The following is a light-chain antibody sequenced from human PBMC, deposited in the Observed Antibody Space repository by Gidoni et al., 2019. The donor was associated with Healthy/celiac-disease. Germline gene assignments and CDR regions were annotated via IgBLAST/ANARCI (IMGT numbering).Light chain of an antibody. J-gene: IGLJ1*01. CDR3: CSYAGSSTPYV. Sequence: QSAMTPPAPVSVSPGQSITISCTGTSSDVGSDNLVSWYHQHPGKAPKLRIYEGSKRPSGVSNRFSGSKSGNTASLTISGLQDEDEAEYYCCSYAGSSTPYVFGTGTKVTVL. CDR2: EGS. CDR1: SSDVGSDNL. V-gene: IGLV2-23*01.